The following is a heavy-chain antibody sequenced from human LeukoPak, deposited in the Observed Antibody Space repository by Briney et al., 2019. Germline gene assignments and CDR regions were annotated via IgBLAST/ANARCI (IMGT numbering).Heavy chain of an antibody. J-gene: IGHJ4*02. CDR1: GGSISSYY. CDR3: ARESGYGSGSYSAGY. Sequence: MASETLSLTCTVSGGSISSYYWSWIRQPPGKGLEWIGYIYYSGSTNYNPSLKSRVTISIDTSKNQFSLKLSSVTAADTAVYYCARESGYGSGSYSAGYWGQGTLVTVSS. V-gene: IGHV4-59*01. D-gene: IGHD3-10*01. CDR2: IYYSGST.